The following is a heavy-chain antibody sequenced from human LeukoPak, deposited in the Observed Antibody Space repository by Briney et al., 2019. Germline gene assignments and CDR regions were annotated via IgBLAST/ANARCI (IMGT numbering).Heavy chain of an antibody. CDR1: GLSFGFYA. CDR3: AKDPYRQQLVTKLWAIDY. CDR2: ISGGGAGT. V-gene: IGHV3-23*01. Sequence: GGSLRLSCAASGLSFGFYAMSWVRQAPGKGLEWVSSISGGGAGTYYADSVRGRFTISRDNSKNTLYLQMDSLRAEDTALYYCAKDPYRQQLVTKLWAIDYWGQGTLVTVSS. J-gene: IGHJ4*02. D-gene: IGHD6-13*01.